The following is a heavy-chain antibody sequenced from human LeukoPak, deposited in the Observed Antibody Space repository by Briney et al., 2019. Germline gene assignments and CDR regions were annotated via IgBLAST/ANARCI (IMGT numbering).Heavy chain of an antibody. V-gene: IGHV4-34*01. Sequence: SETLSLTCAVYGGSFSGYYWSWIRQPPGKGLEWIGEINHSGSTNYNPSLKSRVTISVDTSKNQFSLKLSSVTAADTAVYYCARELGSTSRYFDYWGQGTLVTVSS. CDR1: GGSFSGYY. J-gene: IGHJ4*02. D-gene: IGHD7-27*01. CDR3: ARELGSTSRYFDY. CDR2: INHSGST.